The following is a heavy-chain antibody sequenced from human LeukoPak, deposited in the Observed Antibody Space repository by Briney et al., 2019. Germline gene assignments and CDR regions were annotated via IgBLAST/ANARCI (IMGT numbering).Heavy chain of an antibody. CDR3: ARGAPHKKNYDYVWGSYRPPYYYFDY. CDR1: GDSRDYHK. J-gene: IGHJ4*02. V-gene: IGHV4-59*11. CDR2: IYYSGST. Sequence: PSETLSLTCTVSGDSRDYHKWNWIRQPPGKGLEWLGYIYYSGSTNYNPSLKSRVTISVDTSKNQFSLKLSSVTAADTAVFYCARGAPHKKNYDYVWGSYRPPYYYFDYWGQGTLVTVSS. D-gene: IGHD3-16*02.